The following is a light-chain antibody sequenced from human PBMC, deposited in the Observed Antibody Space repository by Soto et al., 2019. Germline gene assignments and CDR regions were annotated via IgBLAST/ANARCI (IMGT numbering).Light chain of an antibody. V-gene: IGKV4-1*01. J-gene: IGKJ4*02. CDR3: QQNYSTPLT. Sequence: IVLNHTPDTLVVPLGASATINCKSRHSVLYNSNNKNYVAWYQQKPGQPPKLLNGWASTRESVVPDRCSGSGSGTDSTLTISILQAEDVAVYYCQQNYSTPLTFGGGTKVDIK. CDR2: WAS. CDR1: HSVLYNSNNKNY.